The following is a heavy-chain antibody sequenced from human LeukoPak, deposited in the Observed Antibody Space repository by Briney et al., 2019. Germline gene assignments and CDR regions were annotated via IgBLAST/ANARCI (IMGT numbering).Heavy chain of an antibody. D-gene: IGHD5-12*01. CDR2: IYSGGST. CDR3: ASQGRDIVATYEIPFDY. Sequence: GGSLRLSCAAPGFTVSSNYMSWVRQAPGKGLEWVSVIYSGGSTYYADSVKGRFTISRDNSKNTLYLQMNSLRAEDTAVYYCASQGRDIVATYEIPFDYWGQGTLVTVS. V-gene: IGHV3-66*02. J-gene: IGHJ4*02. CDR1: GFTVSSNY.